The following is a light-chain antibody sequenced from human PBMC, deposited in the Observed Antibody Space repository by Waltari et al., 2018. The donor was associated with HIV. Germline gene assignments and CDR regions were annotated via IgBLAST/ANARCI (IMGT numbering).Light chain of an antibody. CDR3: SVWDVTLNGLV. CDR1: SSNIGSRS. CDR2: STT. J-gene: IGLJ2*01. Sequence: QPLLTQSPSASGTPGQRVNISCFGTSSNIGSRSVNWYQHFPGTPPTLLFFSTTERPSGVPDRFSGSKSGTSASLAITGLHSQDEADYYCSVWDVTLNGLVFGGGTRLSVL. V-gene: IGLV1-44*01.